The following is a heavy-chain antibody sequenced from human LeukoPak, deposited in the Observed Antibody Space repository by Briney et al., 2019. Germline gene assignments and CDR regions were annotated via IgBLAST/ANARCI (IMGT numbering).Heavy chain of an antibody. CDR3: GRQGYTASYYFLDL. CDR2: IYTTGAT. V-gene: IGHV4-4*07. J-gene: IGHJ5*02. CDR1: SGSINSYY. Sequence: SETPSLTCTVSSGSINSYYWGWVRQPPGKGLEWIGRIYTTGATQYNPSLKSRVTMSIDTSTNQFSLNLRSMTAADTAVYYCGRQGYTASYYFLDLWSQGTLVAVS. D-gene: IGHD1-26*01.